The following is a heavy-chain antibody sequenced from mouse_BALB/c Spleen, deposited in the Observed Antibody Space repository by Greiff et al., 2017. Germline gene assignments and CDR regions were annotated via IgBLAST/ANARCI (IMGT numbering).Heavy chain of an antibody. D-gene: IGHD3-2*01. CDR2: INPGSGGT. J-gene: IGHJ3*01. Sequence: VKLMESGAELVRPGTSVKVSCKASGYAFTNYLIEWVKQRPGQGLEWIGVINPGSGGTNYNEKFKGKATLTADKSSSTAYMQLSSLTSDDSAVYFCAIDSSGYAAYWGQGTLVTVSA. CDR1: GYAFTNYL. CDR3: AIDSSGYAAY. V-gene: IGHV1-54*01.